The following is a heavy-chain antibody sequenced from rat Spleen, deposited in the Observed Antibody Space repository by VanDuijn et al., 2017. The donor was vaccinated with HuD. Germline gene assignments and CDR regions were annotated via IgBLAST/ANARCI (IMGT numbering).Heavy chain of an antibody. V-gene: IGHV5-29*01. CDR3: ARHSAAPVYVMDA. J-gene: IGHJ4*01. Sequence: EVQLVESGGGLVQPGRSLKLSCAASGFTFSNYYMAWVRQAPTKGLEWVATLNHDSSATYYRDSVKGRFTISRDNAKSTLYLQMNSLRSEDTATYYCARHSAAPVYVMDAWGQGASVTVSS. CDR1: GFTFSNYY. D-gene: IGHD3-1*01. CDR2: LNHDSSAT.